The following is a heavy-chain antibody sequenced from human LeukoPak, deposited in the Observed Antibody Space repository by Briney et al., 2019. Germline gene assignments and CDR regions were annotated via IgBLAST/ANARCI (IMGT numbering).Heavy chain of an antibody. Sequence: PSETLSLTCAVYGGSFSGYYWSWIRQPPGKGLEWIGEINHSGSTNYNPSLKSRVTISVDTSKNQFSLKLSSVTAADTAVYYCARRTPTWGKRPFDYWGQGTLVTVSS. J-gene: IGHJ4*02. D-gene: IGHD1-26*01. V-gene: IGHV4-34*01. CDR2: INHSGST. CDR3: ARRTPTWGKRPFDY. CDR1: GGSFSGYY.